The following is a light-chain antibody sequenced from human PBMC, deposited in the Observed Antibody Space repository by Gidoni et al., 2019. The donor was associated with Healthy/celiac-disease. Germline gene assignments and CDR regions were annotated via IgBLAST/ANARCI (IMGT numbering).Light chain of an antibody. CDR3: QSYDSRLSTLV. V-gene: IGLV1-40*01. J-gene: IGLJ2*01. CDR1: DSNIGAGYD. CDR2: RDS. Sequence: QSVLTPPPSVSGAPGQRVTISCTGSDSNIGAGYDVHWYQHLPGTAPKLLIYRDSARPSGVPDRFSGSKSGTSASLAITGLQAEDEADYYCQSYDSRLSTLVFGGGTELTVL.